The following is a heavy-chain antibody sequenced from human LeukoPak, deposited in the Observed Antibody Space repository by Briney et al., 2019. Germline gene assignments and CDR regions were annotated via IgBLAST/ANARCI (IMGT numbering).Heavy chain of an antibody. J-gene: IGHJ5*02. V-gene: IGHV1-18*01. D-gene: IGHD1-26*01. Sequence: GASVKVSCKASGYTFISFTISWVRQAPGQGLEWMGWITAYNGNTNYAQKLQGRVTMTTDTSTSTAYMELRSLRSDDTAVYYCARWGELVNWFDPWGQGTLVTVSS. CDR2: ITAYNGNT. CDR1: GYTFISFT. CDR3: ARWGELVNWFDP.